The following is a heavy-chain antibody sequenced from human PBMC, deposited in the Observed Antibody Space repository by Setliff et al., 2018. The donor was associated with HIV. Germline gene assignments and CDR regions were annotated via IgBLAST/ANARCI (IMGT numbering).Heavy chain of an antibody. Sequence: SETLSLTCTVSGGTISSYYWSWIRQPAGKGLEWIGRIYPSGSTSYNPSLKSRVTMSVDTSKNQISLKLSSVTAADTAVFYCAREFYHYDSSDYYSDYYYYYMDVWGKGTTVTVSS. CDR2: IYPSGST. J-gene: IGHJ6*03. CDR1: GGTISSYY. D-gene: IGHD3-22*01. CDR3: AREFYHYDSSDYYSDYYYYYMDV. V-gene: IGHV4-4*07.